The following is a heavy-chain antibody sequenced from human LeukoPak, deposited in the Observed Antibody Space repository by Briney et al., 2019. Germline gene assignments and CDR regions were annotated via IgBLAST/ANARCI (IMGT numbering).Heavy chain of an antibody. Sequence: GGSLRLSCAASGFTFGSYDMHWVRQATGKGLEWVSSSSTAGDTYYLGSVKGRFTISRENAKNSLYLQMNSLRAGDTAVYYRARVRTGYMDVWGKGTTVTVSS. V-gene: IGHV3-13*01. J-gene: IGHJ6*03. CDR1: GFTFGSYD. CDR2: SSTAGDT. CDR3: ARVRTGYMDV.